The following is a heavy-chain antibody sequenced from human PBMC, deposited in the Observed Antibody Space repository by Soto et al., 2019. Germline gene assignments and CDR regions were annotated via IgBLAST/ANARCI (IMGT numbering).Heavy chain of an antibody. D-gene: IGHD3-10*01. CDR2: TSSSGSTI. CDR1: GFTFSDYY. Sequence: GGSLRLSCAASGFTFSDYYMSWIRQAPGKGLEWVSYTSSSGSTIYYADSVKGRFTISRDNAKNSLYLQMNSLRGEDTAVYYCAREGSVSSSDYYAYYYGMDVWGQGTTVTVSS. CDR3: AREGSVSSSDYYAYYYGMDV. J-gene: IGHJ6*02. V-gene: IGHV3-11*04.